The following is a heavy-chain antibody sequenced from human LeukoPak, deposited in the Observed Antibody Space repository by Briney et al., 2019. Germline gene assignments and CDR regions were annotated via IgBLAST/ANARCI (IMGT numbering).Heavy chain of an antibody. J-gene: IGHJ6*03. CDR2: IYTSGST. D-gene: IGHD1-14*01. CDR3: ARAPITVDYYYYYMDV. V-gene: IGHV4-4*07. CDR1: GASISSYY. Sequence: SETLSLTCTVSGASISSYYWNWIRQPAGKGLEWIGRIYTSGSTNYNPSLKSRVTMSVDTSKNQFSLKLSSVTAADTAVYYCARAPITVDYYYYYMDVWGKGTTVTVS.